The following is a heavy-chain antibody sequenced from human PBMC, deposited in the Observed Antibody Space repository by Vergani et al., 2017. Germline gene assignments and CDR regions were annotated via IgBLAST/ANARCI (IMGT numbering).Heavy chain of an antibody. D-gene: IGHD6-19*01. V-gene: IGHV4-39*01. CDR2: IYYSGST. J-gene: IGHJ4*02. Sequence: QLQLQESGPGLVKPSETLSLTCTVSGGSISSSSYYWGWIRQPPGKGLEWIGSIYYSGSTYYHPSLKSRVTISVETSKNQFSLKLSSVTAADTAVYYCARQGIAVAGTVFHFDYWGQGTLVTVSS. CDR3: ARQGIAVAGTVFHFDY. CDR1: GGSISSSSYY.